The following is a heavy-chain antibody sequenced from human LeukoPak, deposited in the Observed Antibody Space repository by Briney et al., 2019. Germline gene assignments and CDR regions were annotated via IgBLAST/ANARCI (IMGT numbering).Heavy chain of an antibody. CDR2: ISYDGSNK. D-gene: IGHD2-21*02. J-gene: IGHJ4*02. V-gene: IGHV3-30*18. Sequence: PGGSLRLSCAASGFTFSSYGMPWVRQAPGKGLEWVAVISYDGSNKYYADSVKGRFTISRDNSKNTLYLQMNSLRAEDTAVYYCAKDFELGDCCLFDYWGQGTLVTVSS. CDR1: GFTFSSYG. CDR3: AKDFELGDCCLFDY.